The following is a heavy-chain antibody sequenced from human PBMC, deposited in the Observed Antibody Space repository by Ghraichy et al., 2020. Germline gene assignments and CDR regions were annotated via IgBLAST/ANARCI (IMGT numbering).Heavy chain of an antibody. Sequence: IGAINNSGSTHYNPSLKSRVTISVDTSKNQFSLKLSSVTDSDTAVYYCASAGITMILVAPGGAEYFQHWGQGTLFNVSA. CDR2: INNSGST. D-gene: IGHD3-22*01. J-gene: IGHJ1*01. CDR3: ASAGITMILVAPGGAEYFQH. V-gene: IGHV4-34*01.